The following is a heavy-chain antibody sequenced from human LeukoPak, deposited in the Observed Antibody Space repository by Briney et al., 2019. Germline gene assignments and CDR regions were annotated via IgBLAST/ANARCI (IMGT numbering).Heavy chain of an antibody. CDR3: ARVPSPTRDRTPIVGASHYYYYMDV. Sequence: ASVKVSCKASGGTFSSYTISWVRQAPGQGLEWMGRIIPILGIANYAQTFQGRVTITADKSTSTAYMELNSLRSEDTAVYYCARVPSPTRDRTPIVGASHYYYYMDVWGKGTTVTVSS. CDR2: IIPILGIA. D-gene: IGHD1-26*01. J-gene: IGHJ6*03. V-gene: IGHV1-69*02. CDR1: GGTFSSYT.